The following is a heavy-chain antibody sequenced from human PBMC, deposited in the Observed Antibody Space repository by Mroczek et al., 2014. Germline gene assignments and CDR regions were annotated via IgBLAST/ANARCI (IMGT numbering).Heavy chain of an antibody. CDR1: GGSFSGYY. CDR3: ARGGPQTYYDFWSGYYLGNWFDP. CDR2: INHSGST. D-gene: IGHD3-3*01. Sequence: QVQLQRWGGRDCCKPSETLSLTCAVYGGSFSGYYWSWIRQPPGKGLEWIGEINHSGSTNYNPSLKSRVTISVDTSKNQFSLKLSSVTAADTAVYYCARGGPQTYYDFWSGYYLGNWFDPWGQGTLVTVSS. V-gene: IGHV4-34*01. J-gene: IGHJ5*02.